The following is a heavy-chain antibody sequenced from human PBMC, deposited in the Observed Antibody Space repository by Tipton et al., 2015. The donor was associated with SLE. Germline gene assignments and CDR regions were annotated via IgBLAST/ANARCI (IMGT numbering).Heavy chain of an antibody. CDR2: INHSGST. V-gene: IGHV4-34*01. CDR3: ARDHGSSGDY. J-gene: IGHJ4*02. Sequence: TLSLTCAVYGGSFSGYYWSWIRQPPGKGLEWIGEINHSGSTNYNPSLKSRVTISVDTSKNQFSLKLSSVTAADTAVYYCARDHGSSGDYWGQGTLVTVSS. D-gene: IGHD1-26*01. CDR1: GGSFSGYY.